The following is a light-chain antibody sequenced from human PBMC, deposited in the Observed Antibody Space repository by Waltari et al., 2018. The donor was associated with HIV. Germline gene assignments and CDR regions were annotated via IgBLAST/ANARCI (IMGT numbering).Light chain of an antibody. CDR1: NIGRQN. V-gene: IGLV3-9*01. Sequence: SYELTQPLSVSVALGQTDTITCGGHNIGRQNGCWYPQKPGQAPVLIIYRDNTRPSGIPERFSGSKSGNTATLTIRRAQAGDEADYYCQVRVSNTVVFGGGTNLTVL. CDR3: QVRVSNTVV. J-gene: IGLJ2*01. CDR2: RDN.